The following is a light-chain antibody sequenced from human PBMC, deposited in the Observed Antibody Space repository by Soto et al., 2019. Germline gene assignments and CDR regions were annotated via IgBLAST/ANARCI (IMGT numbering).Light chain of an antibody. CDR2: GAS. J-gene: IGKJ4*01. CDR3: QQYNNWPLT. Sequence: EIVLTQSPETPVLAPGERATPSFRASQSVSDYVAWYQQKPGQAPRPLIYGASTRATGIPARFSGSGSGTEFTLTISSLQSEDFAVYYCQQYNNWPLTFGGGTKVDI. V-gene: IGKV3-15*01. CDR1: QSVSDY.